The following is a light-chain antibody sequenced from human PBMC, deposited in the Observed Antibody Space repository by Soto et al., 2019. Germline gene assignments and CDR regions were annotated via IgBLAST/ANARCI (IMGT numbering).Light chain of an antibody. CDR2: DAS. J-gene: IGKJ3*01. CDR1: QAISNY. V-gene: IGKV1-33*01. CDR3: QQYDNLPSLT. Sequence: DIQMTQSPSSLSASVGDRVTITCQASQAISNYLNWYQQKPGKAPKLLIYDASNLETGVPSRFSGSGSGTDFTFTISSLQPEDIATYYCQQYDNLPSLTFGPGTKVDIK.